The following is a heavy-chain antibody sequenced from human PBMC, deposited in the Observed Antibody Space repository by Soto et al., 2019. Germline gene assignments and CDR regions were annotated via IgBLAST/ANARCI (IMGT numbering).Heavy chain of an antibody. CDR2: IYYSGPT. Sequence: SETLSLTCTVSGGSVSRDSNFWSWIRQPPGKGLEWIGYIYYSGPTRYNPSLESRVTISIDSSKNQVSLNLTSVTAADTAVYYCARGYSHYAHWGRGTLVTVSS. CDR1: GGSVSRDSNF. V-gene: IGHV4-61*01. CDR3: ARGYSHYAH. J-gene: IGHJ4*02. D-gene: IGHD4-4*01.